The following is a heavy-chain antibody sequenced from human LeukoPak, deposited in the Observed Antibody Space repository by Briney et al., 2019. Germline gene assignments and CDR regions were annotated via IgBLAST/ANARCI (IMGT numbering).Heavy chain of an antibody. J-gene: IGHJ4*02. CDR3: ARDGRGGGPHMRGPFDY. Sequence: PGGSLRLSCAASGFTFSSYAMSWVRQAPGKGLEWVSSISSSSSYIYYADSVKGRFTISRDNAKNSLYLQMNSLRAEDTAVYYCARDGRGGGPHMRGPFDYWGQGTLVTVSS. CDR1: GFTFSSYA. D-gene: IGHD3-10*01. V-gene: IGHV3-21*01. CDR2: ISSSSSYI.